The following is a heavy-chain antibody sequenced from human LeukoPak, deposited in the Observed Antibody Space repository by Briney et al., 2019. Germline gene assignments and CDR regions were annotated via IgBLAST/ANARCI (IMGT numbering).Heavy chain of an antibody. CDR3: ARRSGYDPTFFDY. CDR1: GGSISSGGYY. D-gene: IGHD5-12*01. Sequence: SETLSLTCTVSGGSISSGGYYWSWIRQHPGKGLEWIGYIYYSGSTYYNPSLKSRVTISVDTSKNQFSLKLSSVTAADTAVYYCARRSGYDPTFFDYWGQGTLVTVSS. CDR2: IYYSGST. V-gene: IGHV4-31*03. J-gene: IGHJ4*02.